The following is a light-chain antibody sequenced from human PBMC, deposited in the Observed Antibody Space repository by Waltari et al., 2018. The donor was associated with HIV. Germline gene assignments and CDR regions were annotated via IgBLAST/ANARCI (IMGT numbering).Light chain of an antibody. CDR3: QQYFSLPFT. CDR1: RTVFYNCDY. CDR2: RAS. Sequence: DIVMTQSPDSLAVPLGERATITCMSSRTVFYNCDYLAWYQQKRGQPPKVIIYRASTRALGVSDRFSGSGSGTNFSLTISSLQAGDFAIYYCQQYFSLPFTFGGGTKVEIK. V-gene: IGKV4-1*01. J-gene: IGKJ4*01.